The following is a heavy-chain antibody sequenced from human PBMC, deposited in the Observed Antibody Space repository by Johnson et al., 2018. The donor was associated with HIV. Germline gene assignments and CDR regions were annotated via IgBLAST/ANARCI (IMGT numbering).Heavy chain of an antibody. J-gene: IGHJ3*02. CDR2: ISYDGSNK. CDR3: ASVYRVMFGGFSNHVFDI. V-gene: IGHV3-30*03. Sequence: QVQLVESGGGVVQPGRSLRLSCAASGFAFSSYGMHWVRQAPGKGLEWVAIISYDGSNKYYADSVKGRFTIYRENSRHTLYLQMNSLRAEDTALYYCASVYRVMFGGFSNHVFDIWGQGTMVTVSS. CDR1: GFAFSSYG. D-gene: IGHD3-16*01.